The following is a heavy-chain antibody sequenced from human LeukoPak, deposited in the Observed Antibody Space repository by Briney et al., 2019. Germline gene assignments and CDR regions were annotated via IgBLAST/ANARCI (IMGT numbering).Heavy chain of an antibody. V-gene: IGHV1-18*01. CDR3: ERDRGGYTTPYYFDS. CDR1: GYTFTSYG. J-gene: IGHJ4*02. CDR2: ISAYNGNT. Sequence: ASVKVSCKASGYTFTSYGISWVRQAPGQGLEWMGWISAYNGNTNYAQKLQGRVTMTTDTSTSTAYMELRSLRSDDTAVYYCERDRGGYTTPYYFDSWGQGTLVTVSS. D-gene: IGHD5-12*01.